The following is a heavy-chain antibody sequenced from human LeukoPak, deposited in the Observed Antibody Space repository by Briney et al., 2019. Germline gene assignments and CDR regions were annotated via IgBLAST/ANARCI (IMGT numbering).Heavy chain of an antibody. D-gene: IGHD3-9*01. CDR1: GYTFTGYY. CDR2: INPNSGGT. Sequence: ASVKVSSKASGYTFTGYYMHWVRQAPGQGLEWMGWINPNSGGTNYAQKFQGRVTMTRDTSISTAYMELSRLRSDDTAVYYCARDLTFRYSEYFDLWGRGTLVTVSS. CDR3: ARDLTFRYSEYFDL. J-gene: IGHJ2*01. V-gene: IGHV1-2*02.